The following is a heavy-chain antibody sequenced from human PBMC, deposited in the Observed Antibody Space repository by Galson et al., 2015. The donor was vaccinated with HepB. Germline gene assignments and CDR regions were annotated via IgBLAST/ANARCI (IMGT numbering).Heavy chain of an antibody. J-gene: IGHJ4*02. CDR3: AREDWGLNAY. V-gene: IGHV3-7*01. CDR2: IKQDGSES. CDR1: GFTFSNYW. D-gene: IGHD7-27*01. Sequence: SLRLSCAASGFTFSNYWMSWVRQAPGKGLEWVANIKQDGSESYFVDSVKGRFTISRDNAKNSLYLQMNSLRAEDSAVYYCAREDWGLNAYWGQGTLVTVSS.